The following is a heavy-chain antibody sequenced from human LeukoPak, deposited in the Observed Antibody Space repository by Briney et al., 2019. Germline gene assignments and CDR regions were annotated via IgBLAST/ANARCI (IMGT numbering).Heavy chain of an antibody. V-gene: IGHV4-39*01. Sequence: SETLSLTCTVSGGSISSSSYYWGWIRQPPGKGLEWIGSIYYSGSTYYNPSLKSRVTISVDTSKNQFSLKLSSVTAADTAVYYCASLVNGRRYVGFDYWGQGTLVTVSS. D-gene: IGHD3-9*01. CDR1: GGSISSSSYY. CDR3: ASLVNGRRYVGFDY. CDR2: IYYSGST. J-gene: IGHJ4*02.